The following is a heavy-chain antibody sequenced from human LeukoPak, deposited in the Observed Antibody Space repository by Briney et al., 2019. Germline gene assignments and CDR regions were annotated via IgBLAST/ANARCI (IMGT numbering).Heavy chain of an antibody. V-gene: IGHV3-30*02. CDR2: IRYDGSNK. D-gene: IGHD6-13*01. J-gene: IGHJ5*02. CDR3: AKDKSSSWPSNWFDP. CDR1: GFNFSSYG. Sequence: PGGSLRLSCAASGFNFSSYGMHWVRQAPGKGLEWVAFIRYDGSNKYYADSVKGRFTISRDNSKNTLYLQMNSLRAEDTAVYYCAKDKSSSWPSNWFDPWGQGTLVTVSS.